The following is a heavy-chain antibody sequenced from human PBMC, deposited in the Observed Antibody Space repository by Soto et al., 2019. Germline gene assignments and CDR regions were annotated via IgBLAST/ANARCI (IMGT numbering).Heavy chain of an antibody. V-gene: IGHV2-5*02. CDR3: AHISSYCGCDCPRGWYAL. CDR2: IYWDDDK. Sequence: SGPTLVNPTQTLTLTCTFSGFSLSTSGVGVGWIRQPPGKALEWLALIYWDDDKRYSPSLKSRLTITKDTSKNQVVLTMTNMDPVDTATYYCAHISSYCGCDCPRGWYALWGRGTLVTVSS. CDR1: GFSLSTSGVG. J-gene: IGHJ5*02. D-gene: IGHD2-21*02.